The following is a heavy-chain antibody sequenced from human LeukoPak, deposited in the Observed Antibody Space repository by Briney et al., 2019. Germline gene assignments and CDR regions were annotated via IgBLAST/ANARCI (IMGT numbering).Heavy chain of an antibody. D-gene: IGHD1-26*01. CDR1: GFTFGDYA. Sequence: GRSLRLSCTASGFTFGDYAMSWFRQAPGKGLEWVGFIRSKAYGGTTEYAASVKGRFTISRDDSKSIAYLQMNSLRAEDTAVYYCARDIGGSYTAIDYWGQGTLVTVSS. J-gene: IGHJ4*02. V-gene: IGHV3-49*03. CDR3: ARDIGGSYTAIDY. CDR2: IRSKAYGGTT.